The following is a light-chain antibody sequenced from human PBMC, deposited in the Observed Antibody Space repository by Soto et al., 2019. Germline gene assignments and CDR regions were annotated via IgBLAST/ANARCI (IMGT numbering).Light chain of an antibody. Sequence: EIVVTQSPGTLSLSPGEGATLSCRASQSVGSNLAWYQQKPGQAPRLLIYGASTRATGIPARFSGSGSGTEFTLTISSLQSEDFAVYYCQQNNNWPPDPFGQGTKV. CDR1: QSVGSN. CDR3: QQNNNWPPDP. V-gene: IGKV3-15*01. CDR2: GAS. J-gene: IGKJ1*01.